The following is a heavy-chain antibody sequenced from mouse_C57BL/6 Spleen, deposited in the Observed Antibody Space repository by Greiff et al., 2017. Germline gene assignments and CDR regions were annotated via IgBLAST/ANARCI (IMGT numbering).Heavy chain of an antibody. CDR2: INPNNGGT. V-gene: IGHV1-26*01. CDR1: GYTFTDYY. Sequence: EVKVVESGPELVKPGASVKISCKASGYTFTDYYMNWVKQSHGKSLEWIGDINPNNGGTSYNQKFKGKATLTVDKSSSTAYMELRSLTSEDSAVYYCARLGYYDYEFDYWGQGTTLTVSS. D-gene: IGHD2-4*01. CDR3: ARLGYYDYEFDY. J-gene: IGHJ2*01.